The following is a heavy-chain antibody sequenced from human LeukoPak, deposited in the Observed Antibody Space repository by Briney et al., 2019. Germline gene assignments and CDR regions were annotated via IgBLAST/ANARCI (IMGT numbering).Heavy chain of an antibody. Sequence: PGGSLRLSCAASGFTFSDYYMSWIRQAPGKGLEWVSGISGGGGSTYYADSVKGRFTISRDNSKNTLYLQMNSLRAEDTAVYYCAKDPYSYGHTGIDYWGQGTLVTVSS. CDR2: ISGGGGST. D-gene: IGHD5-18*01. J-gene: IGHJ4*02. CDR3: AKDPYSYGHTGIDY. CDR1: GFTFSDYY. V-gene: IGHV3-23*01.